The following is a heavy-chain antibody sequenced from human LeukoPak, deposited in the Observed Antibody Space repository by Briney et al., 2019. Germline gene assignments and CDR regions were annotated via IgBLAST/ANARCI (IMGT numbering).Heavy chain of an antibody. Sequence: GRSLRLSCAASGFTFDDYAMHWVRQAPGKGLEWVSGISWNSGSIGYADSVKGRFTISRDNAKNSLYLQMNSLRAEDTAVYYCARDRHFGSGSYYPIADDNWGQGTLVTVSS. D-gene: IGHD3-10*01. V-gene: IGHV3-9*01. CDR3: ARDRHFGSGSYYPIADDN. CDR2: ISWNSGSI. CDR1: GFTFDDYA. J-gene: IGHJ4*02.